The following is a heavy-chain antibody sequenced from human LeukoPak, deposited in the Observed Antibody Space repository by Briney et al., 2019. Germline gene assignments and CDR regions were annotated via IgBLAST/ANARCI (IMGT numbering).Heavy chain of an antibody. D-gene: IGHD2-2*02. CDR3: AKTLGYCSSTSCYRGHAFDI. CDR1: GFTFSSYA. V-gene: IGHV3-23*01. Sequence: GGSLRLSCAASGFTFSSYAMSWVRQAPGKGLEWVSAISGSGGSTYYADSVKGRFTISRDNSKNTLYLQMNSLRAEDTAVYYCAKTLGYCSSTSCYRGHAFDIWGQGTMVTVSS. J-gene: IGHJ3*02. CDR2: ISGSGGST.